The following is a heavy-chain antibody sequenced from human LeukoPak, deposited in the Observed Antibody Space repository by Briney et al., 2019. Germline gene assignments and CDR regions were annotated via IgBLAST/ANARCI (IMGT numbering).Heavy chain of an antibody. J-gene: IGHJ4*02. D-gene: IGHD3-3*01. CDR3: ARDEIARLGSGVDY. CDR1: GYTYTDYY. Sequence: ASVKVSFKASGYTYTDYYLHWVRQAPGQGLEWMGWINPKSGGTNYAQQFQGRVTMTRDTSIKTAYMELNRLRSDDTAVYYCARDEIARLGSGVDYWGQGTLVTVSS. CDR2: INPKSGGT. V-gene: IGHV1-2*02.